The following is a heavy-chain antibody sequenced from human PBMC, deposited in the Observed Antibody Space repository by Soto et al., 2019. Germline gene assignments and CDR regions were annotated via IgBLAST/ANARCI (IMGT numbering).Heavy chain of an antibody. CDR1: GFTFSSYS. D-gene: IGHD2-21*02. CDR3: AELGRYCGGDCPLGGVFDI. CDR2: ISSSSSTI. J-gene: IGHJ3*02. Sequence: EVQLVESGGGLVQPGGSLRLSCAASGFTFSSYSMNWVRQAPGKGLEWVSYISSSSSTIYYADSVKGRFTISRDNAKNSLYLQMNSLRDEDTAVYYCAELGRYCGGDCPLGGVFDIWGQGTMVTVSS. V-gene: IGHV3-48*02.